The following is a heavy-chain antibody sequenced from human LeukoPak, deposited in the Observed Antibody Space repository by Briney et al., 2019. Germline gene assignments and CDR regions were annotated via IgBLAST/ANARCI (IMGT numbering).Heavy chain of an antibody. V-gene: IGHV4-34*01. D-gene: IGHD5-18*01. CDR2: INHSGST. CDR3: ARGQLSGPFDY. Sequence: PSETLPLTCAVYGGSFSGYYWSWIRQPPGKGLEWIGEINHSGSTNYNPSLKSRVTISVDTSKNQFSLKLSSVTAADTAVYYCARGQLSGPFDYWGQGTLVTVSS. J-gene: IGHJ4*02. CDR1: GGSFSGYY.